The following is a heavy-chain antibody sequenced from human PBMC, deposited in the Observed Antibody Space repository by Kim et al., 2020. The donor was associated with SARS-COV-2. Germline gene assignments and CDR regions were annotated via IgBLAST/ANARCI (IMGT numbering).Heavy chain of an antibody. J-gene: IGHJ4*02. Sequence: SDKHYMDSVKGRFTISRENAKNALFLEMNSLRVEDAALYYCTRGGSYSFEYWGPGTLVTVSS. D-gene: IGHD6-13*01. CDR3: TRGGSYSFEY. V-gene: IGHV3-7*01. CDR2: SDK.